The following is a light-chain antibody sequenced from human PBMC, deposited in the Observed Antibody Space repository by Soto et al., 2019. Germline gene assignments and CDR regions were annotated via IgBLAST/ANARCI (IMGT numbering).Light chain of an antibody. CDR2: GAS. CDR3: QQYNNWWT. J-gene: IGKJ1*01. Sequence: EIVMTQSPATLSVSPGERATLSCRASQSISSDVAWYQQKPGQAPRLLIYGASTTATGIPARFSGSGSGTEFTLTISSLQSEDFAVYNCQQYNNWWTFGQGTKVDIK. CDR1: QSISSD. V-gene: IGKV3-15*01.